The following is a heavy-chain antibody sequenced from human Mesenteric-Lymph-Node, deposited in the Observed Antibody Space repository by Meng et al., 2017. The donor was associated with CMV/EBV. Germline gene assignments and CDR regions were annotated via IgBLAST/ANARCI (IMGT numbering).Heavy chain of an antibody. V-gene: IGHV4-61*01. D-gene: IGHD1-26*01. CDR3: ARTLGVGATRFLDY. Sequence: SGYTVICVSSYRPWTRQPLEQRLELIGYTSYNELTHYYPSLESRVTISLDMPENRISLELRSVTAADTAIYCCARTLGVGATRFLDYWGQGTLVTVSS. CDR1: GYTVICVSSY. CDR2: TSYNELT. J-gene: IGHJ4*02.